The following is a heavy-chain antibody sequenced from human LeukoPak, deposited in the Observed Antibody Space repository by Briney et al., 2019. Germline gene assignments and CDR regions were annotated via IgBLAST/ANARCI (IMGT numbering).Heavy chain of an antibody. V-gene: IGHV3-7*01. Sequence: TGGSLRLSCTASGFSFRNTWMSWVRQAPGKGLEWVANIKQDETAIYYADSVKGRFTISRDNAKRSLYLQMNSLRAEDTAVYYCAKSRPSSGYYYTPGPDYWGQGTLVTVSS. CDR1: GFSFRNTW. D-gene: IGHD3-22*01. J-gene: IGHJ4*02. CDR3: AKSRPSSGYYYTPGPDY. CDR2: IKQDETAI.